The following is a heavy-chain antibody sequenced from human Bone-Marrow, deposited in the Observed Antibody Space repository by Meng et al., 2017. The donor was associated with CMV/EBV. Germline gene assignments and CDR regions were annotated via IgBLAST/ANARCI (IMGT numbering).Heavy chain of an antibody. CDR2: ISGSGGST. Sequence: GGSLRLSCAASGFTFSSYAMSWVRQAPGKGLEWVSAISGSGGSTYYADSVKGRFTISRDNAKNSLYLQMNSLRAEDTAVYYCARGWAPLPYYYYGMDVWGQGTTVTVSS. D-gene: IGHD6-13*01. CDR3: ARGWAPLPYYYYGMDV. J-gene: IGHJ6*02. CDR1: GFTFSSYA. V-gene: IGHV3-23*01.